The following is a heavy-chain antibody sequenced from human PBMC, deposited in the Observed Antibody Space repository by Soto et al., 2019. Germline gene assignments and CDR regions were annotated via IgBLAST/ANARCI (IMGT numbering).Heavy chain of an antibody. CDR2: MNPINGAT. J-gene: IGHJ6*02. CDR3: GRGPSPRAPAGGTPYYYAMDV. V-gene: IGHV1-8*02. CDR1: GYDFTAYD. D-gene: IGHD6-13*01. Sequence: VKVSCKASGYDFTAYDINWVRQASGQGLEWMGWMNPINGATGSARRFQGRVSMTRNTATATAYLELTSLRSDDSAVYYCGRGPSPRAPAGGTPYYYAMDVWGQGTTVTVSS.